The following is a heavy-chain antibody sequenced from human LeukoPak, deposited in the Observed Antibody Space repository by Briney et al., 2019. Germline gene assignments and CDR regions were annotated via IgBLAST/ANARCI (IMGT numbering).Heavy chain of an antibody. CDR1: GGSISSYY. CDR3: AIPYGDYVGAFDI. Sequence: SETLSLTCAVSGGSISSYYWSWIRQPPGKGLEWIGYIYYSGSTNYNPSLKSRVTISVDTSKNQFSLKLSSVTAADTAVYSCAIPYGDYVGAFDIWGQGPMVTVSS. D-gene: IGHD4-17*01. CDR2: IYYSGST. V-gene: IGHV4-59*08. J-gene: IGHJ3*02.